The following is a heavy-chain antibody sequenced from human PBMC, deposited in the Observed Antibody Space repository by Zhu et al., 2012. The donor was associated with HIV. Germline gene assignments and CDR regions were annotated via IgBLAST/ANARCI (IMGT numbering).Heavy chain of an antibody. D-gene: IGHD3-3*01. CDR2: IKPLWGAV. Sequence: QVQLVQSGTVIKTPGSSVKISCRASGYNFRDYSIHWVRLIPDKGFEWIGWIKPLWGAVSYARQLQGRVSMTRQLSQDPDDPDWGVAYMEFSGLTARRHGRIIFVSGEGPVIYCGVPFPRGNYRGGQGTVVVVSS. CDR1: GYNFRDYS. V-gene: IGHV1-2*02. CDR3: RHGRIIFVSGEGPVIYCGVPFPRGNYR. J-gene: IGHJ1*01.